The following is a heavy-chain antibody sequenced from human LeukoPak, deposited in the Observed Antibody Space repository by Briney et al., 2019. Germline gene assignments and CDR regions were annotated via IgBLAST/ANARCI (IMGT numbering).Heavy chain of an antibody. CDR2: ISSGSSYI. CDR3: ARAKRWYYYYMDV. J-gene: IGHJ6*03. CDR1: GFTFSSYS. V-gene: IGHV3-21*01. D-gene: IGHD2-15*01. Sequence: GGSLRLSCAASGFTFSSYSMNWVRQAPGKGLEWVSSISSGSSYIYYADSVKGRFTISRDNAKNSLYLQMNSLRVEDTAVYYCARAKRWYYYYMDVWGKGTTVTVSS.